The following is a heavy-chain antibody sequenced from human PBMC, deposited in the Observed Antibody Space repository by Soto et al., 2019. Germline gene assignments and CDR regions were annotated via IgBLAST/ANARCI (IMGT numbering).Heavy chain of an antibody. Sequence: QVQLVQSGAEVKKPGSSVKVYCKASGGTFSTYTITWVRQAPGQGLEWMGRIIPIIGIINYAQKFQGRVTISADKFTGTAYMELTGLRSDDTAVYYCAGDPDSHYNDSHASSYPWGQGTLVIVSS. CDR3: AGDPDSHYNDSHASSYP. V-gene: IGHV1-69*08. J-gene: IGHJ5*02. D-gene: IGHD4-4*01. CDR2: IIPIIGII. CDR1: GGTFSTYT.